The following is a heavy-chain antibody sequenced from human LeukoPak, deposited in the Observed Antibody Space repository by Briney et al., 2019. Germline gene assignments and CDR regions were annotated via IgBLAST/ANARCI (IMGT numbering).Heavy chain of an antibody. J-gene: IGHJ4*02. V-gene: IGHV3-23*01. CDR2: INSAGST. Sequence: GGSLRLSCAASGFTFSSYAMSWVRQAPGKGLEWVSAINSAGSTYYGDSVRGRFTISRDNSKNVLHLQMYSLRAEDTALYYCAKDQNTVATAPFDYWGLGTLVTVSS. CDR1: GFTFSSYA. D-gene: IGHD4-17*01. CDR3: AKDQNTVATAPFDY.